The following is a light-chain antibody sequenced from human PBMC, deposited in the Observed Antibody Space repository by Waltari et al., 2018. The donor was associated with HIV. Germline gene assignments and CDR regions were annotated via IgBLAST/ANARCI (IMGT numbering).Light chain of an antibody. CDR2: ENN. CDR1: LSTVGAYS. V-gene: IGLV1-51*02. CDR3: GTWDSSLSAYV. J-gene: IGLJ1*01. Sequence: QPVIPQPPSVSAAPAQQVTIPCPGGLSTVGAYSASWSQQVPGEAPKLLMYENNKRPSGIPDRFSGSKSGTSATLDITGLQTGDEADYYCGTWDSSLSAYVFGTGTKVPVL.